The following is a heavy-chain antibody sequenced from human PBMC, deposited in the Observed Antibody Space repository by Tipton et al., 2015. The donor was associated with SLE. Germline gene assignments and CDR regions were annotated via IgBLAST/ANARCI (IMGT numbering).Heavy chain of an antibody. D-gene: IGHD6-13*01. CDR1: GFTFSSYA. CDR2: ISGSGGST. V-gene: IGHV3-23*01. J-gene: IGHJ5*02. CDR3: TKVRVFGSTWYWFDP. Sequence: SLRLSCTASGFTFSSYAMTWVRQAPGKGLEWVSTISGSGGSTYYADSVKGRFTVSRDNSKNTLYLQMNSLRAEDTAEYYCTKVRVFGSTWYWFDPWGQGTLVTVSS.